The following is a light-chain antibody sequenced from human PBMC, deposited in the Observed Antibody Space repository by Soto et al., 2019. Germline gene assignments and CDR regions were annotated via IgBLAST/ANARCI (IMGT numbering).Light chain of an antibody. CDR3: QQLNSYPPT. CDR2: AAS. J-gene: IGKJ4*01. CDR1: QGISSY. Sequence: IQLTQSPSSLSASVGDRVTITCRASQGISSYLAWYQQKPGKAPKLLIYAASTLQSGVPSRFSGSGSGTEFTLIISSLQPEDFATYYCQQLNSYPPTFGGGTKVEIK. V-gene: IGKV1-9*01.